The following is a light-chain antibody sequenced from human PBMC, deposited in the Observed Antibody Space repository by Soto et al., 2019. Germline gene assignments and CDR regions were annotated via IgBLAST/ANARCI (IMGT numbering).Light chain of an antibody. J-gene: IGKJ4*01. CDR3: QQYDTWPFT. CDR1: QSVSSI. CDR2: GAS. Sequence: EIVMTQSPATLSLSPGERVTLSCRASQSVSSILAWYQQKTGQAPRLLIYGASTRATGIPARFSGSGSGTEFTLSISSLQSEDFAVYYCQQYDTWPFTFGGGTNVEIK. V-gene: IGKV3-15*01.